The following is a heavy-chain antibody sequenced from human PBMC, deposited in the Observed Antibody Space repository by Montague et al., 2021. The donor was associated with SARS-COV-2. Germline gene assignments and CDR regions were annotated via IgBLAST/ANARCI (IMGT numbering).Heavy chain of an antibody. Sequence: SETLSLTCTVSGGSISSSIYYWAWIRHPPGKELEWSGSIYYRGSTYYNPSLKSRVFISVDTSKNQLSLTLTSVTAADTAVYYCATQEDPSGWIPGPFDFWGQGTLPSVSA. CDR2: IYYRGST. D-gene: IGHD6-19*01. J-gene: IGHJ4*02. CDR1: GGSISSSIYY. V-gene: IGHV4-39*01. CDR3: ATQEDPSGWIPGPFDF.